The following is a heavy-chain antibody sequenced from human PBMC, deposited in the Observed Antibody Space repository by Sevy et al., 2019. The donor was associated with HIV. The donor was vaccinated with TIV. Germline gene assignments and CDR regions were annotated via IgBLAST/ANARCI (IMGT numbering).Heavy chain of an antibody. D-gene: IGHD3-16*01. V-gene: IGHV3-7*01. J-gene: IGHJ4*02. CDR2: IKQDGSEK. Sequence: GGSLRLSCAASGFTFTTYWMTWVRQAPGKGLEWVANIKQDGSEKYYLDSVKGRFTISRDNAKNSVYLQMNSLRVEDTAVYCCERGLYNALDWGQGTLVTVSS. CDR3: ERGLYNALD. CDR1: GFTFTTYW.